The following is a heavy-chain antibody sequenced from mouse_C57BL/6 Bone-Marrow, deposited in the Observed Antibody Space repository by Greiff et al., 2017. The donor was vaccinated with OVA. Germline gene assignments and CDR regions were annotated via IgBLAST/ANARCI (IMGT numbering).Heavy chain of an antibody. Sequence: DVHLVESGGGLVKPGGSLKLSCAASGFTFSSYAMSWVRQTPEKRLEWVATISDGGSYTYYPDNVKGRFTISRDNAKNNLYLQMSHLNSEDTAMYYCARDKRYERYAMDYWGQGTSVTVSS. D-gene: IGHD2-14*01. CDR2: ISDGGSYT. J-gene: IGHJ4*01. V-gene: IGHV5-4*01. CDR1: GFTFSSYA. CDR3: ARDKRYERYAMDY.